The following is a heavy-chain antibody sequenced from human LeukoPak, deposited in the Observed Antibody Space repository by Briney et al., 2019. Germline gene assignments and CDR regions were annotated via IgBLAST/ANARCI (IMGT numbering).Heavy chain of an antibody. CDR3: AKDRRYFGSGLDY. CDR1: EFIFSNYA. Sequence: GGSLRLSCAASEFIFSNYAMNWVRQAPGKGLEWVTVIIGSGGTTYYADSVKGRFTISRDNSKNTLYPQMNSLRAEDTAVYYCAKDRRYFGSGLDYWGQGTLVAVSS. J-gene: IGHJ4*02. D-gene: IGHD3-10*01. V-gene: IGHV3-23*01. CDR2: IIGSGGTT.